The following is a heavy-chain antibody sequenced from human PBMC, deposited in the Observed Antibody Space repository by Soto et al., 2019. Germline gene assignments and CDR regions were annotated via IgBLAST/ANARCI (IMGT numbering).Heavy chain of an antibody. D-gene: IGHD1-1*01. Sequence: GASVKVSCKASGYPFTSYYIHWVRQAPGQGLEWMGIINPSGGSTSYAQKFQGRVTMTRDTSTSTVYMELSSLRSEDTAVYYCARASRAGLRRTYNWFDPWGQGTLVTVSS. CDR3: ARASRAGLRRTYNWFDP. V-gene: IGHV1-46*03. CDR2: INPSGGST. J-gene: IGHJ5*02. CDR1: GYPFTSYY.